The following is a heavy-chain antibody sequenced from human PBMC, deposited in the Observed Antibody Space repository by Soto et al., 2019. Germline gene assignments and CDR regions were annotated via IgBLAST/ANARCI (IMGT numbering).Heavy chain of an antibody. CDR1: GGTFSSYT. CDR2: IIPILGIA. D-gene: IGHD2-2*01. V-gene: IGHV1-69*08. CDR3: AREGPPLGYCSSTSCYDDY. Sequence: QVQLVQSGAEVKKPGSSVKVSCKASGGTFSSYTISWVRQAPGQGLEWMGRIIPILGIANYAQKFQGRVTITADKSTSTAYMEPSSLRSEDTAVYYCAREGPPLGYCSSTSCYDDYWGQGTLVTVSS. J-gene: IGHJ4*02.